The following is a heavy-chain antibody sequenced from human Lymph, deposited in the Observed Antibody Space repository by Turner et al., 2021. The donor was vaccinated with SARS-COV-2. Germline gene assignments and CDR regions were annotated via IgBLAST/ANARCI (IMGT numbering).Heavy chain of an antibody. CDR2: IFYSGST. D-gene: IGHD2-2*01. Sequence: VQLQESGPGLVKPSETLSLPCTVSGVALSSYYWSWIRQPAGKGLEWIGYIFYSGSTINNPSLKRRVTISVDTYKNQFPLKLSAVTAADTAVYYCARVVPAGWYYFDYWGQGTLVTVSS. CDR1: GVALSSYY. V-gene: IGHV4-59*01. J-gene: IGHJ4*02. CDR3: ARVVPAGWYYFDY.